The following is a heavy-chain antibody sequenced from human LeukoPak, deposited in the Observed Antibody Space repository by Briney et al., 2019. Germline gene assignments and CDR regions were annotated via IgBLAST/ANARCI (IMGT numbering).Heavy chain of an antibody. CDR3: AKDPIDYDSGGYYLDAFDI. D-gene: IGHD3-22*01. V-gene: IGHV3-33*06. CDR1: GFTFSSYG. CDR2: IWYDGSNK. J-gene: IGHJ3*02. Sequence: PGRSLRLSCAASGFTFSSYGMHWARQAPGKGLEWVAVIWYDGSNKYYADSVKGRFTISRDNSKNTLYLQMNSLRAEDTAVYYCAKDPIDYDSGGYYLDAFDIWGQGTMVTVSS.